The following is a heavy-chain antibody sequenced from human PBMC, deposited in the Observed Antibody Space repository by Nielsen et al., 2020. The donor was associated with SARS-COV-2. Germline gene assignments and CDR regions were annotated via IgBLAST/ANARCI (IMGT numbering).Heavy chain of an antibody. D-gene: IGHD6-25*01. Sequence: ASLKVSCKGSGFTFSRHDHGITWVRQAPGQGLEWMGWVSAYNGNTNNAQKFQGRVTMTIDTSTSTAYVELRSLRSDDTAVYYCATGLGSGYYNYWGQGSLVTVSS. CDR2: VSAYNGNT. J-gene: IGHJ4*02. CDR1: GFTFSRHD. V-gene: IGHV1-18*04. CDR3: ATGLGSGYYNY.